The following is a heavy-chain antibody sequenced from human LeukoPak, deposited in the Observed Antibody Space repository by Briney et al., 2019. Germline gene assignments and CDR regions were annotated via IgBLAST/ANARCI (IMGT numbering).Heavy chain of an antibody. CDR3: ARDSGSYYVPAFDI. J-gene: IGHJ3*02. V-gene: IGHV3-48*01. CDR1: GFTFSSYS. CDR2: ISSSSSTI. D-gene: IGHD1-26*01. Sequence: GGSLRLSCAASGFTFSSYSMNWVRQAPGKGLEWVSYISSSSSTIYYADSVKGRFTISRDNAKNSLYLQMNSLRAEDTAVYYCARDSGSYYVPAFDIWGQGTMVTVSS.